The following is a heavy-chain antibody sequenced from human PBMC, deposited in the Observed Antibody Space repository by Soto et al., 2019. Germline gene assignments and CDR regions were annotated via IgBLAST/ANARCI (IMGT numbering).Heavy chain of an antibody. Sequence: EVQLVESGGGVVQPGGSLRLSCATSGFTFSRYWMTWVRQVLGKGLEWVANINQDGTEKYYLASVKGRFTISRDNAKDSLDLQMNALSADDTAVYYCAKAPDGSGREYYCDYWGQGTLVTVSS. CDR3: AKAPDGSGREYYCDY. J-gene: IGHJ4*02. CDR2: INQDGTEK. CDR1: GFTFSRYW. D-gene: IGHD3-10*01. V-gene: IGHV3-7*01.